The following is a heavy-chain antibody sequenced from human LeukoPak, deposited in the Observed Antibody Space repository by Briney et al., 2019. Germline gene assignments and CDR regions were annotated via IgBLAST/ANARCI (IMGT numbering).Heavy chain of an antibody. CDR3: ARTYCSSTSCYYYYYYMDV. V-gene: IGHV1-8*01. Sequence: ASVKVSCKASGYTFTSYDINWVRQAAGQGLEWMGWMNLNSGNTGYAQKFQGRVTMTRNTSISTAYMELSSLRSEDTAVYYCARTYCSSTSCYYYYYYMDVWGKGTTITISS. D-gene: IGHD2-2*01. CDR1: GYTFTSYD. J-gene: IGHJ6*03. CDR2: MNLNSGNT.